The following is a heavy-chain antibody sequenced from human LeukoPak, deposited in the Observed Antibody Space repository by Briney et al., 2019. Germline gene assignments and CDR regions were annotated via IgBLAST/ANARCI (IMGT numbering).Heavy chain of an antibody. V-gene: IGHV3-30-3*01. CDR1: GFTFSSYA. J-gene: IGHJ4*02. CDR3: ARSYMVRGVIITPFDY. Sequence: PGGSLRLSCAASGFTFSSYAMHWVRQAPSKGLEWVAVISYDGSNKYYADSVKGRFTISRDNSKNTLYLQMNSLRAEDTAVYYCARSYMVRGVIITPFDYWGQGTLVTVSS. CDR2: ISYDGSNK. D-gene: IGHD3-10*01.